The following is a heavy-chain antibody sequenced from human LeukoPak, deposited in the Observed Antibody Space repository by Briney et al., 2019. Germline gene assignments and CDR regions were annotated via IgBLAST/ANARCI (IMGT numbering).Heavy chain of an antibody. V-gene: IGHV3-64*01. CDR2: ISSNGGST. CDR1: GFTFSSYA. J-gene: IGHJ6*03. CDR3: AKDGGGYYPSYYYYMDV. Sequence: PGGSLRLSCAASGFTFSSYAMHWVRQAPGKGLEYVSAISSNGGSTYYANSVKGRFTISRDNSKNTLYLQMNSLRAEDTAVYYCAKDGGGYYPSYYYYMDVWGKGTTVTISS. D-gene: IGHD3-22*01.